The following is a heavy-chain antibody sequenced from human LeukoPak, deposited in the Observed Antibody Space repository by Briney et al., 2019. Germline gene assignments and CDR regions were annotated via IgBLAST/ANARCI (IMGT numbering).Heavy chain of an antibody. Sequence: SETLSLTCTVSGGSISSYYWSWIRQPPGKGLEWIGYIYYSGSTNYNPSLKSRVTISVDTSKNQFSLKLSSVTAADTAVYYCARMSEIAAAGISASYFDYWGQGTLVTVSS. D-gene: IGHD6-13*01. CDR1: GGSISSYY. CDR3: ARMSEIAAAGISASYFDY. J-gene: IGHJ4*02. CDR2: IYYSGST. V-gene: IGHV4-59*01.